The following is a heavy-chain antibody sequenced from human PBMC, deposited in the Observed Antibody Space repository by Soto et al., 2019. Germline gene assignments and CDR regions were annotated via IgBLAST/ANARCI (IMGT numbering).Heavy chain of an antibody. D-gene: IGHD4-17*01. CDR1: GGSFSGYF. CDR2: INHSGST. Sequence: QVQLQQWGAGLLKHSETLSLTCAVYGGSFSGYFWSWIRQPPGKGLEWIGEINHSGSTNYNPSLKSRVTISVDTSKNQFSLKLSSVTAADMARYYCTRGREVTVTDDLVAFDIWGQGTRVTVSS. CDR3: TRGREVTVTDDLVAFDI. V-gene: IGHV4-34*01. J-gene: IGHJ3*02.